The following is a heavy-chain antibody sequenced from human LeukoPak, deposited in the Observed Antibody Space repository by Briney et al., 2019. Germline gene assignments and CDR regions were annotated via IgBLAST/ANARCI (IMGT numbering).Heavy chain of an antibody. CDR2: IYHSGNT. CDR3: AQKAPFSPGYSQD. J-gene: IGHJ1*01. V-gene: IGHV4-59*01. D-gene: IGHD3-10*01. Sequence: SGTLSLTCTASGVSISSYCLTWIRQAPGKGLEWIGYIYHSGNTNYNPALKSRVTISADTSKKQFSLKLSSVTAADAAVYYCAQKAPFSPGYSQDWGQGTLVTVSS. CDR1: GVSISSYC.